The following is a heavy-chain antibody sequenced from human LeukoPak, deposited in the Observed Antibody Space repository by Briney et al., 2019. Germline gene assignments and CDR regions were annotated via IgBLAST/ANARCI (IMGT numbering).Heavy chain of an antibody. J-gene: IGHJ4*02. V-gene: IGHV3-11*04. CDR3: ARGREHFDY. D-gene: IGHD1-26*01. CDR2: IVSSGDTT. CDR1: GFRFSDYY. Sequence: KPGGSLRLACEASGFRFSDYYVTWIRQAPGMGLEWISYIVSSGDTTYYADSVKGRLTISRDNAKNSLYLQMNSLRAEDTAVYYCARGREHFDYWGQGTLVTVSS.